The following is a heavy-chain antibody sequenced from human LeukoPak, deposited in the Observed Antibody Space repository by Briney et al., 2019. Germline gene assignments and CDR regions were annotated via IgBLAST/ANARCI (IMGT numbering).Heavy chain of an antibody. Sequence: GGSLRLSCAASGFTFSSYWMHWVRQAPGKGLVWVSRIDTDETSTNYADSVKGRFTISRDNSKNTLYLQMNDLRADDTAVYYCAKASWAGVTTTYFAYWGQGTLVTVSS. CDR2: IDTDETST. J-gene: IGHJ4*02. CDR1: GFTFSSYW. V-gene: IGHV3-74*01. D-gene: IGHD1-26*01. CDR3: AKASWAGVTTTYFAY.